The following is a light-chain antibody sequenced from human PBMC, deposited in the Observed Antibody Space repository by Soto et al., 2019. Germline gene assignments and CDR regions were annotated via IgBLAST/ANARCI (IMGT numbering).Light chain of an antibody. CDR1: ETVGNY. CDR3: QQYGRSLLT. V-gene: IGKV3-20*01. J-gene: IGKJ4*01. CDR2: DAS. Sequence: EIVLTQSPGTLSLSPGERATLSCRASETVGNYLAWYQQKPGQAPRPVIFDASNRASGIPDRFSGRGSGTDFTLTISRLEVEDFAVYYCQQYGRSLLTFGGGTKVEIK.